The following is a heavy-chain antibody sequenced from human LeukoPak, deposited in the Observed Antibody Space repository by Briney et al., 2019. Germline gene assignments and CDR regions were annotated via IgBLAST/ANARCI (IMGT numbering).Heavy chain of an antibody. Sequence: GGSLRLSCAASGFTFSIYTMNWVRQAPGKRLEWVSSITSSGSYAFYADSVKGRFTISRDNAKSSLYLQMNNLRAEDTAVYYCARDPYSGHYGNDYYYYMDVWGKGTTVTISS. D-gene: IGHD5-12*01. CDR1: GFTFSIYT. CDR3: ARDPYSGHYGNDYYYYMDV. CDR2: ITSSGSYA. J-gene: IGHJ6*03. V-gene: IGHV3-21*01.